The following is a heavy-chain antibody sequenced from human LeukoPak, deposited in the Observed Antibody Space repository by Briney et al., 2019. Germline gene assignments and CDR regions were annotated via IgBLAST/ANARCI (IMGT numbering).Heavy chain of an antibody. D-gene: IGHD3-10*01. CDR1: GGSISNYF. Sequence: SETLSLTCTVSGGSISNYFWNWIRQPAGKGLEWIGRIYTSGSTNYNPSLKSRVTMSVDTSKNQFSLKLNSVTAADTAVYYCARTGSGAFDIWGQGTMVTVYS. CDR2: IYTSGST. CDR3: ARTGSGAFDI. V-gene: IGHV4-4*07. J-gene: IGHJ3*02.